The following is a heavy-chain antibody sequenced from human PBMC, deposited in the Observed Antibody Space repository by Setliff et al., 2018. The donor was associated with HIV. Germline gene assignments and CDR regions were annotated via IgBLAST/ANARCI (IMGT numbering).Heavy chain of an antibody. CDR2: FTHGRST. CDR3: ARALGGSGWSIDY. CDR1: GISINGYY. J-gene: IGHJ4*02. V-gene: IGHV4-34*01. D-gene: IGHD6-19*01. Sequence: PSETLSLTCSVSGISINGYYWSWIRQSPRTRLEWIGEFTHGRSTNNNPSLKSRVTISGDTTKNQFSLKLSSVTAADTAVYYCARALGGSGWSIDYWGQGTLVTVSS.